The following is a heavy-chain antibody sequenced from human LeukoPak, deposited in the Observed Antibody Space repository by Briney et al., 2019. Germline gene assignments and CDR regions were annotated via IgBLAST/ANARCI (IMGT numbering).Heavy chain of an antibody. CDR2: IYSGGTT. CDR1: GFTVSTNY. D-gene: IGHD3-10*01. Sequence: PGGSLRLSCAASGFTVSTNYMSWVRQAPGKGLEWVSIIYSGGTTYYADSVKGRFTISRDNSRNTLYLQMNSLRAEDTAVYYCAREVPIVRGLRWDYWGQGTLVTVSS. V-gene: IGHV3-53*01. CDR3: AREVPIVRGLRWDY. J-gene: IGHJ4*02.